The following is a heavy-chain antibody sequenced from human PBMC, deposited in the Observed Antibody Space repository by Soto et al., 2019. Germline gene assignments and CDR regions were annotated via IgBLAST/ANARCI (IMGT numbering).Heavy chain of an antibody. CDR2: INHSGST. J-gene: IGHJ4*02. CDR1: GGSLSGYY. V-gene: IGHV4-34*01. CDR3: ARQLRDFDY. D-gene: IGHD6-6*01. Sequence: SETLSLTCTVSGGSLSGYYWTWIRQPPGTGLEWIGEINHSGSTNYNPSLKSRVTISVDTSKNQFSLNLNSVTAADTAVYYCARQLRDFDYWGQGSLVTVSS.